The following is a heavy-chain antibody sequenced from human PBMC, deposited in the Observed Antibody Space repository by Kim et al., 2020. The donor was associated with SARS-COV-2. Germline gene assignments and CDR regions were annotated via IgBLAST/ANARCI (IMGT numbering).Heavy chain of an antibody. CDR3: AKDITYYDILTGYYYYYYGMDD. J-gene: IGHJ6*02. CDR1: GFTFSSYA. Sequence: GGSLRLSCAASGFTFSSYAMSWVRQAPGKGLEWVSAISGSGGSTYYADSVKGRFTISRDNSKNTLYLQMNSLRAEDTAVYYCAKDITYYDILTGYYYYYYGMDDWGQGTTVTVSS. CDR2: ISGSGGST. V-gene: IGHV3-23*01. D-gene: IGHD3-9*01.